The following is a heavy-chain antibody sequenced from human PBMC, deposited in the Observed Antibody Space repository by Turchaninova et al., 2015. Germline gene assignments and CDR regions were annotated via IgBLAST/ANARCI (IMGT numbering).Heavy chain of an antibody. CDR3: AKDLIRIAAAGSPFDY. CDR2: ISYYGSNK. Sequence: QVQLVESGGGVVQPGWSLRLSCAASGFTFSSYGMHWVRQAPGKGLGGVAIISYYGSNKYYADSVKGRFTISRDNSKNTLYLQMNSLRAEDTAVYYCAKDLIRIAAAGSPFDYWGQGTLVTVSS. CDR1: GFTFSSYG. J-gene: IGHJ4*02. V-gene: IGHV3-30*18. D-gene: IGHD6-13*01.